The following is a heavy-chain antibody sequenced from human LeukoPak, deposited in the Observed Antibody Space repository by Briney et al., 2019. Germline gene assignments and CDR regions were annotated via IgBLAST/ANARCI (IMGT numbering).Heavy chain of an antibody. J-gene: IGHJ5*02. D-gene: IGHD2-2*01. CDR3: ARDHCSSTSCSSTPTNWFDP. CDR1: GYTFTSYG. CDR2: ISAYNGNT. V-gene: IGHV1-18*01. Sequence: ASVKVSCKASGYTFTSYGISWVRQAPGQGLEWMGWISAYNGNTNYAQKLQGRVTMTTDTSTSTAYMELRSLRSDDTAVYYRARDHCSSTSCSSTPTNWFDPWGQGTLVTVSS.